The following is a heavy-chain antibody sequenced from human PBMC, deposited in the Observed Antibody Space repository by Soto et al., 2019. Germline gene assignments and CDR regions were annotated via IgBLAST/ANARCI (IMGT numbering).Heavy chain of an antibody. J-gene: IGHJ4*02. D-gene: IGHD2-2*01. CDR2: INHSGST. CDR1: GGSFSGYY. Sequence: ASETLSLTCAVYGGSFSGYYWSWIRQPPGKGLEWIGEINHSGSTNYNPALKSRVTISVDTSKNQFSLKLSSVTAADTAVYYCARGEYCSSTSCYHSDYWGQGTLVTVSS. V-gene: IGHV4-34*01. CDR3: ARGEYCSSTSCYHSDY.